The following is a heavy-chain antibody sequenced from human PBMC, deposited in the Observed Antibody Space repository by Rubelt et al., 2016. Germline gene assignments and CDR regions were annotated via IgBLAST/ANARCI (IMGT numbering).Heavy chain of an antibody. J-gene: IGHJ5*01. CDR1: GGSFNGFY. CDR2: ITPSGST. Sequence: QVQLQQWGAGQLKPSETLSLTCAVHGGSFNGFYWSWIRQSPGKGLEWIGEITPSGSTNYNPSLKSRVTISVDMSKNHFSLILSPVTAADTAVYYCARGGLWFDSWGQGTLVTVSS. V-gene: IGHV4-34*01. D-gene: IGHD3/OR15-3a*01. CDR3: ARGGLWFDS.